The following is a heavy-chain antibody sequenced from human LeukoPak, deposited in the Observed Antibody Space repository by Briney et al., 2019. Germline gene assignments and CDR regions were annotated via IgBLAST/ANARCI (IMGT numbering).Heavy chain of an antibody. CDR3: ARRDYDFWSGYYPGMGYYMDV. CDR1: GCTFSSYA. Sequence: SVKVSCKASGCTFSSYAISWVRQAPGQGLEWMGGIIPIFGTANYAQKFQGRVTITADESTSTAYMELSSLRSEDTAVYYCARRDYDFWSGYYPGMGYYMDVWGKGTTVTVSS. J-gene: IGHJ6*03. CDR2: IIPIFGTA. V-gene: IGHV1-69*13. D-gene: IGHD3-3*01.